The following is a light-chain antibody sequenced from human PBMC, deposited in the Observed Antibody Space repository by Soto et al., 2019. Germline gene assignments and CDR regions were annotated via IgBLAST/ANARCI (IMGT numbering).Light chain of an antibody. CDR3: IPRIPKT. CDR1: QVLLDSYGNTY. J-gene: IGKJ4*01. V-gene: IGKV2D-29*01. Sequence: DIVMTQTPLSLSVTPGQPASISFKSSQVLLDSYGNTYFYCYLQKPGQPPKLMIYEVSNRFSGVQDRLSGRGSGHDFKLQISRVEAEDVGVHSCIPRIPKTFGGGTKVDIK. CDR2: EVS.